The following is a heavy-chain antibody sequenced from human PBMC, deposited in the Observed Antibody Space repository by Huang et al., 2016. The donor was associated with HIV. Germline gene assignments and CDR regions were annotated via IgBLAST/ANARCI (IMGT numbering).Heavy chain of an antibody. Sequence: QVQLVESGGGVVQPGRSLRLSCAASGFPFNNHVMHWVRQAPGKGVDWVAVISNDGSNNYYADSVKGRFTISRDISKSTLFLHMTSLRTEDTAVYYCARAKDTWDAYDIWGQGTMVIVSS. D-gene: IGHD5-18*01. CDR2: ISNDGSNN. J-gene: IGHJ3*02. V-gene: IGHV3-30-3*01. CDR3: ARAKDTWDAYDI. CDR1: GFPFNNHV.